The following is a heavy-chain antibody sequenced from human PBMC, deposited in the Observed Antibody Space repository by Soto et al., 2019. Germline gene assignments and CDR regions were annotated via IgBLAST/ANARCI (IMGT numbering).Heavy chain of an antibody. CDR3: AHRPPNDYIWGSYRNYFDY. Sequence: QITLKESGPTLVKPTQTLTLTCTFSGFSLSTSGVGVGWIRQPPGKALEWLALIYWDDDKRYSTSLKSRLTITKDTSKNQVVLTMTNMDPVDTATYYCAHRPPNDYIWGSYRNYFDYWGQGTLVTVSS. J-gene: IGHJ4*02. V-gene: IGHV2-5*02. D-gene: IGHD3-16*02. CDR2: IYWDDDK. CDR1: GFSLSTSGVG.